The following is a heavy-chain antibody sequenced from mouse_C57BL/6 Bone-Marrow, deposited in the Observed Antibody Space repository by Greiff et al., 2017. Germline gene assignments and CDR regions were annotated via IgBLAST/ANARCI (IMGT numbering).Heavy chain of an antibody. CDR1: GYTFTSHW. D-gene: IGHD2-2*01. CDR3: ARYLWLREYWYFDV. CDR2: IFPGSGST. J-gene: IGHJ1*03. Sequence: QVQLQQSGPELVRPGASVKISCKAPGYTFTSHWMQWVRQRPGQGLAWIGEIFPGSGSTYYNEKFKGKATLTVATSSSTAYMQLSSLTSEDSAVYFEARYLWLREYWYFDVWGTGTTVTVTA. V-gene: IGHV1-56*01.